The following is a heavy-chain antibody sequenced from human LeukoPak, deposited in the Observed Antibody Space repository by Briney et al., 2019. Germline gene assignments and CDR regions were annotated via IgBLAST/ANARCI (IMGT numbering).Heavy chain of an antibody. D-gene: IGHD5-24*01. CDR3: TTGPALEMAPTPFDY. V-gene: IGHV3-15*01. Sequence: GGSLRLSCAASGFTFSNAWMSWVRQAPGKGLEWVGRIKSKTDGGTTDYAAPVKGRFTISRDDSKNTLYLQMNSLKTEDTAVYYCTTGPALEMAPTPFDYWGQGTLVTVSS. CDR2: IKSKTDGGTT. J-gene: IGHJ4*02. CDR1: GFTFSNAW.